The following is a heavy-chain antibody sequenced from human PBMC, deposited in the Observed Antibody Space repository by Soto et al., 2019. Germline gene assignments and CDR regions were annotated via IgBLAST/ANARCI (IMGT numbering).Heavy chain of an antibody. J-gene: IGHJ5*02. D-gene: IGHD3-10*01. Sequence: QLQLQESGPGLVKPSETLSLTCTVSNGSISSAIYYWGWIRQPPGKGLEWIGSIYHSGSTYSNPSLQGRVTISVDTSKNQCSLKLSSVTAADTAVYFCAGRSSLASVQVYFGEISNYNWFDPWGQGTLVTVSS. CDR3: AGRSSLASVQVYFGEISNYNWFDP. CDR1: NGSISSAIYY. CDR2: IYHSGST. V-gene: IGHV4-39*01.